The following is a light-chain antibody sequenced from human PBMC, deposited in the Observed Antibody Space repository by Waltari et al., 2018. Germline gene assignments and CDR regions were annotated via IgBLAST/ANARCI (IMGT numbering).Light chain of an antibody. CDR2: EVN. CDR1: SSDVGNYDF. CDR3: CSYATRNTPVA. Sequence: QSALTQPASVSGSPGQSITISCTGSSSDVGNYDFVSWYQQYPGKAPKVIIYEVNKRPSGVSYRFSGSKSGNTASLTISGLQPEDEADYRCCSYATRNTPVAFGGGTKVTLL. V-gene: IGLV2-23*02. J-gene: IGLJ2*01.